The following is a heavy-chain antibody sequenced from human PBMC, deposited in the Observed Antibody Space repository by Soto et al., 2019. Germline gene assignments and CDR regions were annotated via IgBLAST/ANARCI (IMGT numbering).Heavy chain of an antibody. CDR1: GFTFSNAC. V-gene: IGHV3-15*07. CDR3: TTDEGYYFYGMDV. Sequence: EVQLVESGGGLVKPGGSLRLSCAASGFTFSNACLNWVRQAPGKGLEWVGRIKSKTYGGTTDYAAPGKGRFTISRDDSQNTLYLQMNSLKTEDTAVYDRTTDEGYYFYGMDVWGQGTTVTVSS. CDR2: IKSKTYGGTT. J-gene: IGHJ6*02.